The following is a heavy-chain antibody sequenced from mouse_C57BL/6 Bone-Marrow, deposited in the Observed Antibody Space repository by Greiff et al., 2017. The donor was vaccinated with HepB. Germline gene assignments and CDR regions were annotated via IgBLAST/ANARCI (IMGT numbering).Heavy chain of an antibody. CDR2: IDPSDSYT. CDR3: ARGDYDTYAMDY. J-gene: IGHJ4*01. Sequence: VQLQQPGAELVRPGTSVKLSCKASGYTFTSYWMHWVKQRPGQGLEWIGVIDPSDSYTNYNQKFKGKATLTVDTSSSTAYMQLSSLTSEDSAVYYCARGDYDTYAMDYWGQGTSVTVSS. D-gene: IGHD2-4*01. CDR1: GYTFTSYW. V-gene: IGHV1-59*01.